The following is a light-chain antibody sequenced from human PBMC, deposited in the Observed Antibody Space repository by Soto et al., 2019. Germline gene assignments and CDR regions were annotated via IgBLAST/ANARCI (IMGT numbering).Light chain of an antibody. Sequence: QSVLTQPPSVSGAPGQRVTISCTGSSSDIGAGFDVHWYQQVPGTAPKLFIYGNNNRPSGVPDRFSGSKSGTSASLAITGLQAEDEADYYCQSYDSSLSGTYVFGTGTKVTVL. CDR1: SSDIGAGFD. J-gene: IGLJ1*01. V-gene: IGLV1-40*01. CDR3: QSYDSSLSGTYV. CDR2: GNN.